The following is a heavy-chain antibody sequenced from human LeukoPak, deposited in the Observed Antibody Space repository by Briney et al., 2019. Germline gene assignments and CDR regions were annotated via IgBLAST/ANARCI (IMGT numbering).Heavy chain of an antibody. D-gene: IGHD6-6*01. CDR2: ICTSGST. CDR1: GGSINSFF. Sequence: SETLSLTCTVSGGSINSFFWSWIRQPAGKGLEWLGRICTSGSTNYNPSLKSRVTISVDTSKNQFSLKLSSVTAADTAVYYCARLAALGGVDPWGQGTLVTVSS. V-gene: IGHV4-4*07. CDR3: ARLAALGGVDP. J-gene: IGHJ5*02.